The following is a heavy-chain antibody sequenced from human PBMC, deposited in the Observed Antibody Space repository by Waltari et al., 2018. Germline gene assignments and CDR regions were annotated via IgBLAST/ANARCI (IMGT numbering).Heavy chain of an antibody. CDR2: IWYDGSNK. J-gene: IGHJ3*02. CDR3: AKVIRVGATPDRHDAFDI. V-gene: IGHV3-30*18. Sequence: QVQLVESGGGVVQPGRSLRLSCAASGFTFSSYGMHWVRTAPGQGLEWVAVIWYDGSNKYYADSVKGRFTISRDNSKNTLYLQMNSLRAEDTAMYYCAKVIRVGATPDRHDAFDIWGQGTMVTVSS. D-gene: IGHD1-26*01. CDR1: GFTFSSYG.